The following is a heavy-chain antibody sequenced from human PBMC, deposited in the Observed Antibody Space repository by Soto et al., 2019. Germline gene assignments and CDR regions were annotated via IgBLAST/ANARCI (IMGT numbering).Heavy chain of an antibody. CDR2: ISGSGGST. CDR3: AKSRSGARGRIFGVENWFDP. D-gene: IGHD3-3*02. CDR1: GFTFSSYA. V-gene: IGHV3-23*01. J-gene: IGHJ5*02. Sequence: LRLSCAASGFTFSSYAMSWVRQAPGKGLEWVSAISGSGGSTYYADSVKGRFTISRDNSKNTLYLQMNSLRAEDTAVYYCAKSRSGARGRIFGVENWFDPWGQRTLVTVSS.